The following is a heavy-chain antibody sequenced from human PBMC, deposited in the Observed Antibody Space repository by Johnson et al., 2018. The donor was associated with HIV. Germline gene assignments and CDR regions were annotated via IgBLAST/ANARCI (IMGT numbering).Heavy chain of an antibody. J-gene: IGHJ3*02. CDR2: INSDGSST. CDR1: GFTFSSYA. CDR3: AGGRGWVTLNAFDM. Sequence: MLLVESGGGVVQPGRSLRLSCAASGFTFSSYAMHWVRQAPGKGLVWVSRINSDGSSTSYADSVKGRFTISRDNAKNTLYLQMNSLRAEDTAVYYCAGGRGWVTLNAFDMWGQGTLVTVSS. V-gene: IGHV3-74*02. D-gene: IGHD4-23*01.